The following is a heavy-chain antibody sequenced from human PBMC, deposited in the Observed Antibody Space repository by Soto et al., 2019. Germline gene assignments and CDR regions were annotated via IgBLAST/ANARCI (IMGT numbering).Heavy chain of an antibody. CDR1: GFTFSSYS. V-gene: IGHV3-21*01. CDR2: ISSSSSYI. CDR3: ARDVDGVVAATGYDI. J-gene: IGHJ3*02. Sequence: GGSLRLSCAASGFTFSSYSMNWVRQAPGKGLEWVSSISSSSSYIYYADSVKGRFTISRDNAKNSLYLQMNSLRAEDTAVYYCARDVDGVVAATGYDIWGQGTMVTVSS. D-gene: IGHD2-15*01.